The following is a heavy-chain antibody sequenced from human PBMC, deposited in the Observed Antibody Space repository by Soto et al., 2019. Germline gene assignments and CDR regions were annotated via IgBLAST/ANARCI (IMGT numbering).Heavy chain of an antibody. CDR1: GFTFRNYG. CDR3: ARSPFCSSSGCYIGDY. V-gene: IGHV3-7*03. J-gene: IGHJ4*02. D-gene: IGHD2-2*02. Sequence: PGGSLILSCAASGFTFRNYGMSWVRQAPGKGLEWVANIKQDGSEKYYVDAVKGRFSISRDNAKNSLFLQLNSLRAEDTAVYYCARSPFCSSSGCYIGDYWGQGALVTVSS. CDR2: IKQDGSEK.